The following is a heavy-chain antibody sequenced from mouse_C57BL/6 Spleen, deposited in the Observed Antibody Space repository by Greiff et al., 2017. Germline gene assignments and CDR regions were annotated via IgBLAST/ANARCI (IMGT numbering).Heavy chain of an antibody. V-gene: IGHV2-9-1*01. Sequence: VQLQESGPGLVAPSQSLSITCTVSGFSLTSYAISWVRQPPGKGLEWLGVIWTGGGTNYNSALKSRLSISKDNSKSQVFLKMNSLQTDDTARYYCARNGYWDGGYYFDYWGQGTTLTVSS. D-gene: IGHD4-1*01. CDR2: IWTGGGT. J-gene: IGHJ2*01. CDR1: GFSLTSYA. CDR3: ARNGYWDGGYYFDY.